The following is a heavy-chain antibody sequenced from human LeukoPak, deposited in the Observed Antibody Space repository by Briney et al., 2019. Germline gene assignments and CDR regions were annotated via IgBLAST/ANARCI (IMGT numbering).Heavy chain of an antibody. CDR3: AQDRYNGYLAQ. D-gene: IGHD5-12*01. J-gene: IGHJ4*02. CDR1: GFTLSNYG. CDR2: IFYDGNTK. Sequence: SGGSLRLSCAASGFTLSNYGMHWVRQAPGKGLEWVAIIFYDGNTKYYADSVRGRFTISRDNSKNTLYLQINSLRAEDTALYFCAQDRYNGYLAQWGQGTLVTVSS. V-gene: IGHV3-33*06.